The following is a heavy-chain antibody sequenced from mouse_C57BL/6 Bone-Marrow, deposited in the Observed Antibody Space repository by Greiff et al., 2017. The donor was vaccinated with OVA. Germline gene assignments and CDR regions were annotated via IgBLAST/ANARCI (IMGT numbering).Heavy chain of an antibody. Sequence: QVHVKQPGAELVKPGASVKMSCKASGYTFTSYWITWVKQRPGQGLEWIGDIYPGSGSTNYNEKFKSKATLTVDTSSSTAYMQLSSLTSEDSAVYYCARWGTTVGPYFDYWGQGTTLTVSS. CDR2: IYPGSGST. J-gene: IGHJ2*01. CDR3: ARWGTTVGPYFDY. CDR1: GYTFTSYW. V-gene: IGHV1-55*01. D-gene: IGHD1-1*01.